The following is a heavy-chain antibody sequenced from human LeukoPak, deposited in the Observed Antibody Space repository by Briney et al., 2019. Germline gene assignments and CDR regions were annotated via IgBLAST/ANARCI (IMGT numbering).Heavy chain of an antibody. CDR2: IRSKRYGGTT. CDR3: TRHIRLTVQFDY. CDR1: GFTFGDYV. J-gene: IGHJ4*02. D-gene: IGHD2-21*01. V-gene: IGHV3-49*04. Sequence: PGGSLRLSCTASGFTFGDYVMSWVRQAPGKGLEWVGLIRSKRYGGTTEYAASVKGRFTVSRDDSKSIAYLQMNSLKSEDTAVYYCTRHIRLTVQFDYWGQGTLVTVSS.